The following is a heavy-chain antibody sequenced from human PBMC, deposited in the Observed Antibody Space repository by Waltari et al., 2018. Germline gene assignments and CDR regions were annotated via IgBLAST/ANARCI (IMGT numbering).Heavy chain of an antibody. V-gene: IGHV1-69*08. Sequence: QVQLVQSGAEVKKPGSSVKVSCKASGGTFSSYTISWVRQAPGQGLEWMGRIIPILGIANYAQKFQGRVTITADKSTSTAYMELSSLRSEDTAVYYCARDRGYSGYDCDYWGQGTLVTVSS. CDR1: GGTFSSYT. D-gene: IGHD5-12*01. CDR3: ARDRGYSGYDCDY. CDR2: IIPILGIA. J-gene: IGHJ4*02.